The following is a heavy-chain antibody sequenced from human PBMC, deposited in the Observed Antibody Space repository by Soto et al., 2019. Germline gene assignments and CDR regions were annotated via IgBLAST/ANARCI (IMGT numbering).Heavy chain of an antibody. V-gene: IGHV5-51*01. CDR1: GYSSTSYW. Sequence: GESLKISCKGSGYSSTSYWIGWVRQMPGKGLEWMGIIYPGDSDTRYSPSFQGQVTISADKSISTAYLQWSSLKASDTAMYYCARHYYYGSGSSYGMDVWGQGTTVTVSS. D-gene: IGHD3-10*01. CDR2: IYPGDSDT. J-gene: IGHJ6*02. CDR3: ARHYYYGSGSSYGMDV.